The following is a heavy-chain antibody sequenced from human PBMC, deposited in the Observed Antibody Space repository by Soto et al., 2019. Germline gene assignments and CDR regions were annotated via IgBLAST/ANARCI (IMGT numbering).Heavy chain of an antibody. Sequence: GGSLRLSCSASGLSFNDYAMHWVRQAAGKGLKYVSSISSNGVSTYYADSVKGRFTISRDNSKNTLYLQMNSLRVEDTAVYYCVKDRFVNYWGQGALVTVSS. CDR3: VKDRFVNY. V-gene: IGHV3-64D*06. CDR2: ISSNGVST. CDR1: GLSFNDYA. J-gene: IGHJ4*02. D-gene: IGHD3-3*01.